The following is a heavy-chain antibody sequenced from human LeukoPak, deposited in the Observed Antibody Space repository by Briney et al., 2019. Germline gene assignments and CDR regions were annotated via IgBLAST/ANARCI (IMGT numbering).Heavy chain of an antibody. CDR2: MNPNSGNT. CDR3: AREVDCSSTSCNDY. CDR1: GYTFTSYD. V-gene: IGHV1-8*01. J-gene: IGHJ4*02. Sequence: ASVKVSCKASGYTFTSYDINWVRQATGQGLEWMGWMNPNSGNTGYAQKFQGRVTMTRNTSISTAYMELSSLRSEDTAVYYCAREVDCSSTSCNDYWGQGTLVTVSS. D-gene: IGHD2-2*01.